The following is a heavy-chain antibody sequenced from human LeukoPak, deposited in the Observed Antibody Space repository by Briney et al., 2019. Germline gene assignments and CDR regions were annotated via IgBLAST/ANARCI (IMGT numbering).Heavy chain of an antibody. CDR2: FDPEDGET. J-gene: IGHJ4*02. CDR3: ATVSRFDSSGWYGDY. Sequence: GASVKVSCKVSGYTLTELSMHWVRQAPGKGLEWMGGFDPEDGETIYAQKFQGRVTMTEDASTDTAYMELSSLRSEDTAVYYCATVSRFDSSGWYGDYWGQGTLVTVSS. CDR1: GYTLTELS. V-gene: IGHV1-24*01. D-gene: IGHD6-19*01.